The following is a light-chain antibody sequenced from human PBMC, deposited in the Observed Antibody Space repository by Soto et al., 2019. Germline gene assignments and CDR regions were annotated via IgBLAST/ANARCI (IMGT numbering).Light chain of an antibody. V-gene: IGLV2-8*01. CDR3: SSYAGSNSVGV. Sequence: QSALTQPPSASGSPGQSVTISCTGTINDVGGYNYVSWYQQLPGKALKLMIYEVTKRPSGVPDRFSGSKSGNTASLTVSGLQAEDEADYYCSSYAGSNSVGVFGGGTKLTVL. J-gene: IGLJ3*02. CDR2: EVT. CDR1: INDVGGYNY.